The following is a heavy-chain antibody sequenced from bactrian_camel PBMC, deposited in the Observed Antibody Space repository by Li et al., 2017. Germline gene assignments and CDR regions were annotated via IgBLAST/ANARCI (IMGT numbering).Heavy chain of an antibody. CDR2: IDSVNIAR. V-gene: IGHV3-2*01. CDR1: EEMIGGGC. D-gene: IGHD5*01. J-gene: IGHJ7*01. Sequence: VQLVESGGGSVETGGSLTLACVGSEEMIGGGCMAWFRQAPGKEREEVATIDSVNIARYAKSVKGRFTLSQDYVENILTLQMDSLKPEDSAMYYCAVDVAGWLCSIMDASGIDARGKGTQVTVS.